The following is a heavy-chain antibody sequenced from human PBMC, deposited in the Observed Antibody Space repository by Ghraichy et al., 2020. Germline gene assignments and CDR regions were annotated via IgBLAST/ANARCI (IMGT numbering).Heavy chain of an antibody. CDR1: GYSISSGDF. CDR3: ARGRLIYYDSSGSYFDY. D-gene: IGHD3-22*01. J-gene: IGHJ4*02. Sequence: SETLSLTCTVSGYSISSGDFWGWIRQPPGKGLEWIANIFRSGGTFYNPSLKSRVTISVNTSENQISLQLSSVTAADTAVYFCARGRLIYYDSSGSYFDYWGQGTQVTVSS. CDR2: IFRSGGT. V-gene: IGHV4-38-2*02.